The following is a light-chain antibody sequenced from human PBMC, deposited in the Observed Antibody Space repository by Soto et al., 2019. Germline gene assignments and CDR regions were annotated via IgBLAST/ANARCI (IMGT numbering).Light chain of an antibody. Sequence: IVMTQSPATLALSTGERATLSCRASQSVSNYLAWYQQKPGQAPRLLIYGASTRATGIPARFSGSGSGTEFTLTISSLQSEDFAVYYCQQYNNWPRTFGQGTKVDI. V-gene: IGKV3-15*01. J-gene: IGKJ1*01. CDR3: QQYNNWPRT. CDR1: QSVSNY. CDR2: GAS.